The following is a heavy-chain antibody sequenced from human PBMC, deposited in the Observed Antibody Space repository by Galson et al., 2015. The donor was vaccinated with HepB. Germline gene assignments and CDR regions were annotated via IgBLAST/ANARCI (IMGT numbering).Heavy chain of an antibody. Sequence: SVKVSCKASGGTFSSYAISWVRQAPGQGLEWMGGIIPIFGTANYAQKFQGRVTITADESTSTAYMELSSLRSEDTAVYYCARGGYGDFRGTYYYYGMDVWGQGTTVTVSS. CDR2: IIPIFGTA. D-gene: IGHD4-17*01. CDR1: GGTFSSYA. J-gene: IGHJ6*02. CDR3: ARGGYGDFRGTYYYYGMDV. V-gene: IGHV1-69*13.